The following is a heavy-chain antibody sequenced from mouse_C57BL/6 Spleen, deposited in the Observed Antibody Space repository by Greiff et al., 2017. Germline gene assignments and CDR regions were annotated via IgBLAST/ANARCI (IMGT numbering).Heavy chain of an antibody. CDR3: ARGGGTTVVASRVYFDY. D-gene: IGHD1-1*01. J-gene: IGHJ2*01. CDR2: IYPSDSET. V-gene: IGHV1-61*01. CDR1: GYTFTSYW. Sequence: QVQLQQPGAELVRPGSSVKLSCKASGYTFTSYWMDWVKQRPGQGLEWIGNIYPSDSETHYNQKFQDKATLTVDKSSSTAYMQLSSLTSEDSAVYYCARGGGTTVVASRVYFDYWGQGTTLTVSS.